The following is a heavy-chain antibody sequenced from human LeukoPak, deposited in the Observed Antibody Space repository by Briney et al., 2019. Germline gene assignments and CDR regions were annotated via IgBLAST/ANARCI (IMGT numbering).Heavy chain of an antibody. V-gene: IGHV4-34*01. CDR1: SFSFSAYY. J-gene: IGHJ4*02. CDR3: ARGRENYSRAGFGY. D-gene: IGHD4-11*01. Sequence: SETLSLTCAVYSFSFSAYYWSWVRQPPGKGLEWLGEINHSGSTNYNPSRESRVTLLVDKSKNQLSLKLRSVTAADTAVYYCARGRENYSRAGFGYWVQGTLVTVSS. CDR2: INHSGST.